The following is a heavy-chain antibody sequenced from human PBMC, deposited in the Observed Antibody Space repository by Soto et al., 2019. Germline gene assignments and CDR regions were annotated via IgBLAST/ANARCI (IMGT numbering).Heavy chain of an antibody. Sequence: PGGSLRLSCSASGFTFSTYAMHWVRQAPGKGLEYVSSVNNNGGGTYYADSVKGRFAISRDNSKNTLYLQMSSLRAEDTAVYYSVRDLWIQLRHFDYWGQGTLDPVSS. CDR3: VRDLWIQLRHFDY. J-gene: IGHJ4*02. CDR2: VNNNGGGT. V-gene: IGHV3-64D*08. D-gene: IGHD5-18*01. CDR1: GFTFSTYA.